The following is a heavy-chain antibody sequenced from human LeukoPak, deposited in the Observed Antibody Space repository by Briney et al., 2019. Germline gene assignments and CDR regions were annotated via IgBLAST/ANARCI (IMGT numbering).Heavy chain of an antibody. CDR3: AKDPKPNLFWSGYYTFDY. J-gene: IGHJ4*02. Sequence: PGGSLRLSCAASGFTFSSYAMSWVRQAPGKGLEWVSAISGSGGSTYYADSVKGRFTISRDNSKNTLYLQMNSLRAEDTAVYYCAKDPKPNLFWSGYYTFDYWGQGTLVTVSS. CDR1: GFTFSSYA. CDR2: ISGSGGST. V-gene: IGHV3-23*01. D-gene: IGHD3-3*01.